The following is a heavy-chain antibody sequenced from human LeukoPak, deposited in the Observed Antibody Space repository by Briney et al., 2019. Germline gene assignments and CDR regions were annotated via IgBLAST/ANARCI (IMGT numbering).Heavy chain of an antibody. V-gene: IGHV1-8*01. CDR2: MNPNSGNT. CDR1: GYTFTSYD. D-gene: IGHD3-9*01. Sequence: ASVKVSCKASGYTFTSYDINWVRQATGQGLEWMGWMNPNSGNTGYAQKFKGRVTMARNTSISTAYMELSSLRSEDTAVYYCARAVRRYLQAIGYWGQGTLVTVSS. J-gene: IGHJ4*02. CDR3: ARAVRRYLQAIGY.